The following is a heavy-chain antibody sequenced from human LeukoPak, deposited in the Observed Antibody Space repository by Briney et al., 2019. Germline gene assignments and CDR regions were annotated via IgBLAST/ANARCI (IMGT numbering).Heavy chain of an antibody. D-gene: IGHD3-10*01. CDR3: AGSSLGPHYYYYYMDV. CDR1: GASITSGGYY. CDR2: IYYSGST. Sequence: PSETLSLTCTVSGASITSGGYYWSWIRLHAGKGLEWIGYIYYSGSTFYNPSLRGRVTISVDTSKNHFSLRLRSVTAADTALYYCAGSSLGPHYYYYYMDVWGKGTTVTVSS. V-gene: IGHV4-31*03. J-gene: IGHJ6*03.